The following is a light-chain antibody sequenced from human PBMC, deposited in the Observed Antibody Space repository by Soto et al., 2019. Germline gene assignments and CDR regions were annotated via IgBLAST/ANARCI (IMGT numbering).Light chain of an antibody. CDR1: QSVSSY. CDR3: QQRSNWAIT. V-gene: IGKV3-11*01. J-gene: IGKJ5*01. CDR2: DAS. Sequence: EIVLTQSPGTLSLSPGERATLSCRASQSVSSYLAWYQQKPGQAPRLLIYDASNRATGIPARFSGSGSGTDLTITISSLEPEDFEVYYCQQRSNWAITFGQGTRLEIK.